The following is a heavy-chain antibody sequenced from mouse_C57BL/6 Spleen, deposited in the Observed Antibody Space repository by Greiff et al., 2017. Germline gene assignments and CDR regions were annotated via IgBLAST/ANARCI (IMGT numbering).Heavy chain of an antibody. V-gene: IGHV1-64*01. D-gene: IGHD2-4*01. Sequence: VQLQQPGAELVKPGASVKLSCKASGYTFTSYWMHWVKQRPGQGLEWIGMIHPNSGSTNYNEKFKSKATLTVDKSSSTAYMQLSSLTSEDSAVYYCASPRLRQAMDYWGQGTSVTVSS. CDR2: IHPNSGST. CDR1: GYTFTSYW. CDR3: ASPRLRQAMDY. J-gene: IGHJ4*01.